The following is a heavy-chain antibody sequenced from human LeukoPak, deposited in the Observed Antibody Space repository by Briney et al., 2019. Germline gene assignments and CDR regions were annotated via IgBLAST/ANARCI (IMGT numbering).Heavy chain of an antibody. CDR3: ASSRSGWGLLDN. D-gene: IGHD6-19*01. CDR2: ISSSSDTI. CDR1: GFTFGPYT. J-gene: IGHJ4*02. Sequence: GGSLRLSCAASGFTFGPYTMNWVRQAPGKGLEWVSYISSSSDTIYYADSVKGRFTISRDNAKNSLYLQMNSLRAEDTAVYYCASSRSGWGLLDNWGQGTLVTVSS. V-gene: IGHV3-48*04.